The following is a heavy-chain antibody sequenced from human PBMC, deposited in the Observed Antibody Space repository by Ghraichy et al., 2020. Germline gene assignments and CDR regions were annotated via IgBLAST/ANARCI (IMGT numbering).Heavy chain of an antibody. J-gene: IGHJ4*02. CDR1: GGSISRYY. Sequence: SETLSLTCAVSGGSISRYYWSWIRQPPGKGLEWIGYIYYSRNTDYIPSLKSRVTISLDTSKNQFSLKLSSVTAADTAVYYCARHSSSWKNGYNPFYYWGLGTLVTVSS. CDR3: ARHSSSWKNGYNPFYY. V-gene: IGHV4-59*08. CDR2: IYYSRNT. D-gene: IGHD5-24*01.